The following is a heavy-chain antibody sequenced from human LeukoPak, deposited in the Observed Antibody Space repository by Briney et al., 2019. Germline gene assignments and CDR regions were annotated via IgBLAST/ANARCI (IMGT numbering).Heavy chain of an antibody. CDR2: INANSGTT. CDR1: GFAFSFYA. V-gene: IGHV3-23*01. J-gene: IGHJ4*02. Sequence: KTGGSLRLSCAASGFAFSFYAMSWLRQPPGKGLEWVSTINANSGTTSYAASVRGRFTISRDNSKNTLYLQVNTLRAEDTAVYYCAKIMGSRHCWGQGTLVTVSS. CDR3: AKIMGSRHC. D-gene: IGHD3-10*01.